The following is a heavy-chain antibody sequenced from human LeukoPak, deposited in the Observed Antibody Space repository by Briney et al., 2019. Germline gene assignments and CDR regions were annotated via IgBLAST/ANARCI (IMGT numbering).Heavy chain of an antibody. CDR3: ARVEPGVLRYFDWLLGAFDI. V-gene: IGHV1-18*01. CDR2: ISAYNGNT. D-gene: IGHD3-9*01. J-gene: IGHJ3*02. Sequence: ASVKVSCKASGYTFTSYGISWVRQAPGQGLEWMGWISAYNGNTNYAQKLQGRVTMTTDTSTSTAYMELRSLRSNDTAVYYCARVEPGVLRYFDWLLGAFDIWGQGTMVTVSS. CDR1: GYTFTSYG.